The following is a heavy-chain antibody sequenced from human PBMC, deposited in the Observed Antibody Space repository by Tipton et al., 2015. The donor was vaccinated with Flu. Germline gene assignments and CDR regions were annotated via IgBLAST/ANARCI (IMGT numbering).Heavy chain of an antibody. CDR2: IYPGDSDT. V-gene: IGHV5-51*03. J-gene: IGHJ6*02. CDR3: VRRGKDGYLLGGLDV. Sequence: VQLVQSGAEVKKPGESLKISCQSSGYTFENYWIGWVRRMPEKGLEWMGVIYPGDSDTRYSPALQGQVTISADKSINTAYLQWSRLQASDTGMYYCVRRGKDGYLLGGLDVWGHGTPVIVSS. D-gene: IGHD5-24*01. CDR1: GYTFENYW.